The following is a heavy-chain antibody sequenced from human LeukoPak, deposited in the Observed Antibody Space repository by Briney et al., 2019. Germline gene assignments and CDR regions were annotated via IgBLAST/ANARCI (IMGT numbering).Heavy chain of an antibody. D-gene: IGHD1-26*01. Sequence: SETLSLTCTVSGGSISSSSYYWGRIRQPPGKGLEWIGSIYYSGSTYYNPSLKSRVTISVDTSKNQFSLKLSSVTAADTAVYYCARLGDVIVGATMDYWGQGTLVTVSS. CDR3: ARLGDVIVGATMDY. J-gene: IGHJ4*02. CDR2: IYYSGST. V-gene: IGHV4-39*01. CDR1: GGSISSSSYY.